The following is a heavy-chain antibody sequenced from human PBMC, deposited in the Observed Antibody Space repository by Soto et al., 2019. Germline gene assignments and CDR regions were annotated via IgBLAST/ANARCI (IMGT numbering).Heavy chain of an antibody. CDR3: ARHFPPRLVQYYFDY. CDR2: IYYSGST. V-gene: IGHV4-59*08. J-gene: IGHJ4*02. CDR1: GGSISSYY. Sequence: QVQLQESGPGLVKPSETLSLTCTVSGGSISSYYWSWIRQPPGKGLEWIGYIYYSGSTNNNPSLNSRVTISVDTSKNQFSLKLSSVTAADTAVYYCARHFPPRLVQYYFDYWGQGTLVTVSS. D-gene: IGHD6-19*01.